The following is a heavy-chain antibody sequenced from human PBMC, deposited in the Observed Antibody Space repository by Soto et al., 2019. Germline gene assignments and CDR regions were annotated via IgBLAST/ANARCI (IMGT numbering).Heavy chain of an antibody. CDR1: GFTFSRYW. V-gene: IGHV3-74*01. CDR2: ITSDGRST. D-gene: IGHD4-17*01. CDR3: ARDGDGDYPVDY. Sequence: GGSLRLSCAASGFTFSRYWMHWVRQGPGKGLVWVARITSDGRSTGYADSVKGRFTISRDNAKNTLYLQINSLRAEDTAVYYCARDGDGDYPVDYWGQGTLVTVSS. J-gene: IGHJ4*02.